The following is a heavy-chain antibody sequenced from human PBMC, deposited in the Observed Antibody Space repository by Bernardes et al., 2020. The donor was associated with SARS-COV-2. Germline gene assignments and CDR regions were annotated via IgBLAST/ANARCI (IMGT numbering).Heavy chain of an antibody. V-gene: IGHV4-31*03. CDR3: ARFLEWPYFDY. Sequence: SESLSLTCTVSGGSISSFGYYWSWLRQHPGTGLEWIGYISYSGRTYYTPSLKSRVTISVDTSKNQFSLKLSSVTAADTAVYYCARFLEWPYFDYCGQGTLVTGSS. CDR1: GGSISSFGYY. J-gene: IGHJ4*02. D-gene: IGHD3-3*01. CDR2: ISYSGRT.